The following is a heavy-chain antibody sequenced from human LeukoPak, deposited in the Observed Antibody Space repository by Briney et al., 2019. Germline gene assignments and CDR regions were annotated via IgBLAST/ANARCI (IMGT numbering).Heavy chain of an antibody. J-gene: IGHJ3*01. D-gene: IGHD1-14*01. CDR1: GFTLNSYL. V-gene: IGHV3-7*01. CDR3: ARSNPNKNALDL. CDR2: IKKDGSEE. Sequence: GGSLGLSCAASGFTLNSYLTSWVRQAPGRGLEWVANIKKDGSEESYLDSVKGRFTVSRDNAKNSLFLQMNSLRGEDTAVYYCARSNPNKNALDLWGQGTMVTISS.